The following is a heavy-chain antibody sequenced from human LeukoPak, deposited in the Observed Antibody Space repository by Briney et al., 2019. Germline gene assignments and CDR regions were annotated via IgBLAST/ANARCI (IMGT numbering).Heavy chain of an antibody. Sequence: GGSLRLSCAASGFTFSSYAMSWVRQAPGKGLEWVAVISCDGRNIHYPDSVKGRFTISRDISTDTLWLQMDSLRTGDTAVYYCAKGPLRGTAAAIDYWGQGTLVTVSS. CDR2: ISCDGRNI. J-gene: IGHJ4*02. CDR3: AKGPLRGTAAAIDY. D-gene: IGHD2-2*01. V-gene: IGHV3-30*18. CDR1: GFTFSSYA.